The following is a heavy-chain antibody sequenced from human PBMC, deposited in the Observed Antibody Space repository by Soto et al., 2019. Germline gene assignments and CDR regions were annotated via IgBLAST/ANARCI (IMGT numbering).Heavy chain of an antibody. CDR3: ARQGYSSSWYPIDY. CDR1: GYTFTSYG. Sequence: GSSVKVSCKASGYTFTSYGISWVRQAPGQGLQWMGWISAYNGNTNYAQKLQGRVTMTTDTSTSTAYMELSSLRSEDTAVYYCARQGYSSSWYPIDYWGQGTLVTVSS. J-gene: IGHJ4*02. V-gene: IGHV1-18*01. D-gene: IGHD6-13*01. CDR2: ISAYNGNT.